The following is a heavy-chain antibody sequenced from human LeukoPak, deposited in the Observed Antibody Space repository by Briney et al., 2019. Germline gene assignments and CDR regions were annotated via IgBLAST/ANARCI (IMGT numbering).Heavy chain of an antibody. D-gene: IGHD3-10*01. Sequence: GGSLRLSCAASGFTFDDYAMHWVRQAPGKGLEWVSGISWNSGSIGYADSVKGRFTISRDNAKNSLYLQMNSLRAEDTALYYCTTGYGSGSYYNSADLDYWGQGTLVTVSS. CDR1: GFTFDDYA. CDR2: ISWNSGSI. V-gene: IGHV3-9*01. CDR3: TTGYGSGSYYNSADLDY. J-gene: IGHJ4*02.